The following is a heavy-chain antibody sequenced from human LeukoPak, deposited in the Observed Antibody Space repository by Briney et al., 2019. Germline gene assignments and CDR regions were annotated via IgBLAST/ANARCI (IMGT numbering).Heavy chain of an antibody. V-gene: IGHV4-30-4*08. D-gene: IGHD3-3*01. J-gene: IGHJ4*02. Sequence: KPSETLSLTCTVSGGSISSGDYYWSWIRQPPGKGLGWIGYIYYSGSTYYNPSLKSRVTISVDTSKNQFSLKLSSVTAADTAVYYCARDRHPPYDFWSGYLDYWGQGTLVTVSS. CDR3: ARDRHPPYDFWSGYLDY. CDR1: GGSISSGDYY. CDR2: IYYSGST.